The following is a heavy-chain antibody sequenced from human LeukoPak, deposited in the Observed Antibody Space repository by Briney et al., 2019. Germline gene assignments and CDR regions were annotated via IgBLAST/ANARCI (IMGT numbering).Heavy chain of an antibody. V-gene: IGHV1-2*02. Sequence: ASVKVSCKASGYTFTGYYMHWVRQAPGQGLEWMGWINPNSGGTNYAQKFQGRVTMTRDTSISTAYMELSRLRSGDTAMYYCASPGGGVAGHFDYWGQGTRVTVSS. CDR2: INPNSGGT. CDR1: GYTFTGYY. J-gene: IGHJ4*02. CDR3: ASPGGGVAGHFDY. D-gene: IGHD6-19*01.